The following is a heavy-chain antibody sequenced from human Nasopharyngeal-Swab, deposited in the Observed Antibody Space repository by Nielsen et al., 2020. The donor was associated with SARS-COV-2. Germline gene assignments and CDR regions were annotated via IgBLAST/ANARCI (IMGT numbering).Heavy chain of an antibody. V-gene: IGHV4-31*03. J-gene: IGHJ3*02. CDR2: IYYSGST. Sequence: SETLSLTCTVSGGSISSGGYYWSWIRPHPGKGLEWIGYIYYSGSTYYNPSLKSRVTISVDTSKNQFSLKLSSVTAADTAVYYCARATAGGVIVRNDAFDIWGQGTMVTVSS. CDR1: GGSISSGGYY. CDR3: ARATAGGVIVRNDAFDI. D-gene: IGHD3-16*02.